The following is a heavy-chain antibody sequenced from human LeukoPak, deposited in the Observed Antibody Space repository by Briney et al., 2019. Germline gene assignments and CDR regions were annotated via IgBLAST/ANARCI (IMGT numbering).Heavy chain of an antibody. D-gene: IGHD3-3*01. CDR1: GGSISSYY. V-gene: IGHV4-59*01. J-gene: IGHJ6*02. CDR3: ARANKEWYYYYGMDV. CDR2: IYYSGST. Sequence: ETLSLTCTVSGGSISSYYWSWIRQPPGKGLEWIGYIYYSGSTNYNPSLKSRVTISVDTSKNQFSLKLSSVTAADTAVYYCARANKEWYYYYGMDVWGQGTTVTVSS.